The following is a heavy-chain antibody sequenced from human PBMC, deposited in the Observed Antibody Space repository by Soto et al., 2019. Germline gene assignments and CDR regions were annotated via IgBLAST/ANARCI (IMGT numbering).Heavy chain of an antibody. CDR1: GYSFTSYW. Sequence: GESLKISCKGSGYSFTSYWISWVRQMPGKGLEWMGRIDPSDSYTNYSPSFQGHVTISADKSISTAYLQWSSLKASDTAMYYCARGYCSSTICYIWDNWFDPWGQGTLVTVSS. J-gene: IGHJ5*02. V-gene: IGHV5-10-1*01. CDR2: IDPSDSYT. D-gene: IGHD2-2*02. CDR3: ARGYCSSTICYIWDNWFDP.